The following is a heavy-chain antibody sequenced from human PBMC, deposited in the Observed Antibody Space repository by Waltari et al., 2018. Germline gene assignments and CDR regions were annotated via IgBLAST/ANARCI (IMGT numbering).Heavy chain of an antibody. Sequence: QVQLQESGPGLVTPSGTLSLPYAVSGRSISSSNWWSWVRRPPGKGLEWIGEHYHSGSNNYDRSHKSRATISVDKTKSQFSMKLSSVTAADTAVYDCAGDITVVQGVMYDPWGQGTLVTVSS. CDR3: AGDITVVQGVMYDP. D-gene: IGHD3-10*01. V-gene: IGHV4-4*02. CDR2: HYHSGSN. CDR1: GRSISSSNW. J-gene: IGHJ5*02.